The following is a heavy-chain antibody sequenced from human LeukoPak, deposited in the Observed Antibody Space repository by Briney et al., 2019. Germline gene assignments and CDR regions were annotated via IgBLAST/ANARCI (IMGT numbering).Heavy chain of an antibody. CDR3: AKVGYYNSGWIDY. Sequence: GGSLRLSCAASGFTFGTYGMSWVRQAPGKGLEWVSAISGSGDRIHYADSVKGRFTISRDNSKYTLYLQMNSLRAEDTAVYYCAKVGYYNSGWIDYWGQGTLVTVSS. D-gene: IGHD6-19*01. CDR2: ISGSGDRI. CDR1: GFTFGTYG. J-gene: IGHJ4*02. V-gene: IGHV3-23*01.